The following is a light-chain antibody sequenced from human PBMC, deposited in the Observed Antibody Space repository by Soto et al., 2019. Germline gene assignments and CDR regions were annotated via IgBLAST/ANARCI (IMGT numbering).Light chain of an antibody. V-gene: IGLV2-14*03. CDR2: DVS. CDR3: SSYTTSNTRQIV. J-gene: IGLJ1*01. Sequence: QSVLTQPASVSGSPGQSITISCTGTISDVGGYNYVSWYQHHPGKAPKLMIFDVSNRPSGVSNRFSGSKSGNTASLTISGLQPEDEADYYCSSYTTSNTRQIVFGTGTKLTAL. CDR1: ISDVGGYNY.